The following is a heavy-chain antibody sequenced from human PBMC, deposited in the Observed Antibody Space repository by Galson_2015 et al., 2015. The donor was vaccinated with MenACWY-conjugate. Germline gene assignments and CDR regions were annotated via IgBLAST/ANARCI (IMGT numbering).Heavy chain of an antibody. CDR1: GFTFSSYG. Sequence: SLRLSCAASGFTFSSYGMHWVRQAPGKGLEWVAFIRYDGSNKYYADSVKGRFTISRDNSKNTLYLQMNSLRAEDTAVYYCAKDFLRGSRNDAFDIWGQGTMVTVSS. J-gene: IGHJ3*02. D-gene: IGHD3-16*01. CDR3: AKDFLRGSRNDAFDI. CDR2: IRYDGSNK. V-gene: IGHV3-30*02.